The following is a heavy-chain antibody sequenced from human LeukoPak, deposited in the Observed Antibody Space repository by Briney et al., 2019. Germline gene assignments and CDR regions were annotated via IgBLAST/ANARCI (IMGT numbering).Heavy chain of an antibody. CDR2: INHSGST. Sequence: SETLSLTCAVYGGSFSGHYWSWIRQPPGKGLEWIGEINHSGSTNYNPSLKSRVTISVDTSKNQFSLKLSSVTAADTAVYYCARGFGYSMLYYYYYMDVWGKGTTVTVSS. CDR3: ARGFGYSMLYYYYYMDV. V-gene: IGHV4-34*01. D-gene: IGHD4-11*01. CDR1: GGSFSGHY. J-gene: IGHJ6*03.